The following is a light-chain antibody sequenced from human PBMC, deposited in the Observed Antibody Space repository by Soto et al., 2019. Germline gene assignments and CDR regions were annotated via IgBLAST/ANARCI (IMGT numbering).Light chain of an antibody. CDR3: QQYNSDWT. Sequence: DIPMTQSPSTLSASVGARVTITCRASQSLTSWLAWYQQKQGKAPKLLIYKASSLECGVPSRFSGSGSGTEFNLTISSLLPDDFATYYCQQYNSDWTVGQGTKVEIK. V-gene: IGKV1-5*03. CDR2: KAS. CDR1: QSLTSW. J-gene: IGKJ1*01.